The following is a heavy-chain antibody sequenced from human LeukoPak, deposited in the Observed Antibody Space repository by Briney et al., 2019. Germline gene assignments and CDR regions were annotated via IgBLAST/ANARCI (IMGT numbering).Heavy chain of an antibody. CDR3: ARAVFQSSSGWYEY. D-gene: IGHD6-19*01. CDR1: GGSFSGYY. Sequence: PSETLSLTCAVYGGSFSGYYWSWIRQPPGKGLEWIGRIYTSGSTNYNPSLKSRVTMSVDTSKNQFSLKLSSVTAADTAVYYCARAVFQSSSGWYEYWGQGTLVTVSS. CDR2: IYTSGST. J-gene: IGHJ4*02. V-gene: IGHV4-59*10.